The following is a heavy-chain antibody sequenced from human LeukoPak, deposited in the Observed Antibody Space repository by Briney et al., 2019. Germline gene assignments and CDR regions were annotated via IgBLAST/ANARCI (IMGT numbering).Heavy chain of an antibody. V-gene: IGHV1-18*01. CDR2: ISAYNGNT. D-gene: IGHD3-10*01. Sequence: ASVKVSCKASGYTFTSYGISWVRQAPGQGLEWMGWISAYNGNTSYAQKLQGRVTMTTDTSTSTAYMELRSLRSDDTAVYYCAIDLYYYGSGSYYNPSYYFDYWGQGTLVTVSS. CDR3: AIDLYYYGSGSYYNPSYYFDY. J-gene: IGHJ4*02. CDR1: GYTFTSYG.